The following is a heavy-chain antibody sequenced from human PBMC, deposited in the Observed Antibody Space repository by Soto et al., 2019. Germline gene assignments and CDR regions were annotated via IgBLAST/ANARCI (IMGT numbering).Heavy chain of an antibody. D-gene: IGHD3-3*01. V-gene: IGHV1-18*04. CDR1: GYTFTSYG. Sequence: QVQLVQSGAEVKKPGASVQVSCKASGYTFTSYGISWVRQAPGQGLEWMGWISAYNGNTNYAQKLQGRVTMTTDTSPSTDYLELRRLRSDDTSVYYCARVRGSFSWSYGMDVCGRGTTVTVSS. CDR2: ISAYNGNT. J-gene: IGHJ6*02. CDR3: ARVRGSFSWSYGMDV.